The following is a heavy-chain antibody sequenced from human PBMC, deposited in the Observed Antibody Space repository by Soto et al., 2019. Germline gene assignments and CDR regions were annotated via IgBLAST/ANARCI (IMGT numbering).Heavy chain of an antibody. V-gene: IGHV3-30-3*01. CDR2: ISYDGSET. D-gene: IGHD6-19*01. J-gene: IGHJ6*02. CDR1: GFTFSTYA. CDR3: ARPAVAFYYYGMDV. Sequence: GGSLRLSCVASGFTFSTYAMQWVRQTPGKGLDWVALISYDGSETDYADSVQGRFTISRDNSKNTLFLQMNSLRAEDTALYYCARPAVAFYYYGMDVWAKGPRSPSP.